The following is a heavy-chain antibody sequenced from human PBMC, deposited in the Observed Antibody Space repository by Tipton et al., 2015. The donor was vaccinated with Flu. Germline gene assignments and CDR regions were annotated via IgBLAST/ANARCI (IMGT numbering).Heavy chain of an antibody. CDR2: TYYSGST. D-gene: IGHD5-12*01. V-gene: IGHV4-31*03. J-gene: IGHJ4*02. CDR1: GGSISSGGAY. CDR3: ARERWATWYFDY. Sequence: GLVKPSETLSLTCSVSGGSISSGGAYWSWIRQHPGKGLEWVGSTYYSGSTYYNPSLKSRVTISVDTSKNQFSLKLSSVTAADTAVYYCARERWATWYFDYWGQGTLVTVSS.